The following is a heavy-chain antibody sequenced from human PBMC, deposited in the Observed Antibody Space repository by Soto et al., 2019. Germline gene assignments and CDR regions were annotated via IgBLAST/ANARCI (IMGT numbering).Heavy chain of an antibody. CDR1: GFTFSSYA. CDR2: ISGSGGST. J-gene: IGHJ4*02. Sequence: GGSLRFSCAASGFTFSSYAMSWVRQAPGKGLEWVSAISGSGGSTYYADSVKGRFTISRDNSKNTLYLQMNSLRAEDTAVYYCAKHPRSGVVVIEEFDYWGQGTLVTVSS. D-gene: IGHD3-22*01. CDR3: AKHPRSGVVVIEEFDY. V-gene: IGHV3-23*01.